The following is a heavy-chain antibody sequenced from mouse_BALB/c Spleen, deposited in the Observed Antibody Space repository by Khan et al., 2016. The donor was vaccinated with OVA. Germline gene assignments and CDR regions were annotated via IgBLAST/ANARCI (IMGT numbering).Heavy chain of an antibody. Sequence: EVQLQESGPGLVKPSQSLSLTCTVTGYSITSGYGWNWIRQFPGNKMEWMGYISYSGSPNNNPSLKSRISITRDKSKNQFFLQLNAVTTEDTAKYYCARTARIKYWGQGTTLTVSS. J-gene: IGHJ2*01. CDR3: ARTARIKY. D-gene: IGHD1-2*01. V-gene: IGHV3-2*02. CDR2: ISYSGSP. CDR1: GYSITSGYG.